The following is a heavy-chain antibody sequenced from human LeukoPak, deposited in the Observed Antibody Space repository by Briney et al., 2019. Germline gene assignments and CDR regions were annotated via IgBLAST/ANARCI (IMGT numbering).Heavy chain of an antibody. D-gene: IGHD6-6*01. CDR2: INWNGGST. V-gene: IGHV3-20*04. J-gene: IGHJ4*02. CDR1: GFTFDDYG. CDR3: ARASIYSSSSPFDY. Sequence: GGSLRLSCAASGFTFDDYGMSWVRQAPGKGLEWVSGINWNGGSTGYADSVKGRFTISRDNAKNSLYLQMNSLRAEDTALYYCARASIYSSSSPFDYWGQGTLVTVSS.